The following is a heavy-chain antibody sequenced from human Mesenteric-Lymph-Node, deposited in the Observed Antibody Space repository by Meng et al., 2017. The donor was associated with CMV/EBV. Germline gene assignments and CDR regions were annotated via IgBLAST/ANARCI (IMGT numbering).Heavy chain of an antibody. CDR1: GYSFTGYY. CDR2: FNPSSGGT. CDR3: AREDCSTTNCYYYFDY. Sequence: SGYSFTGYYIHWVRQAPGQGLEWVGRFNPSSGGTNFDQKFQGRVTMARDTSISTAYMELSRLRSDDTAVYYCAREDCSTTNCYYYFDYWGQGTLVTVSS. V-gene: IGHV1-2*06. J-gene: IGHJ4*02. D-gene: IGHD2-2*01.